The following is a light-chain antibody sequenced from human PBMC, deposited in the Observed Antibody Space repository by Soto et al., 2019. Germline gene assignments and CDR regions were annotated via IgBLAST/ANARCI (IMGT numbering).Light chain of an antibody. Sequence: QSVLTQPASVSESPGQSITVSCTGTSSDIGAYNYVAWYQQHPGKAPKLLIYEVINRPSGVSNRFSGPKSGYTASLTISGLQAEDEADYYCSSYASNKTLLFGPGTKVTVL. CDR2: EVI. CDR3: SSYASNKTLL. J-gene: IGLJ1*01. V-gene: IGLV2-14*01. CDR1: SSDIGAYNY.